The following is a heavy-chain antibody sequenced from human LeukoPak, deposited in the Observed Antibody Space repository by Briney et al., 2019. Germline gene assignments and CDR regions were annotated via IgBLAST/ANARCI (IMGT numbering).Heavy chain of an antibody. D-gene: IGHD3-10*01. Sequence: PGGSLRLSCAASGFTFSSYAMSWVRQAPGKGLEWVSVIYSGGSTYYADSVKGRFTISRDNSKNTLYLQMNSLRAEDTAVYYCARGTRYGSGSYYPYYFGYWGQGTLVTVSS. J-gene: IGHJ4*02. CDR3: ARGTRYGSGSYYPYYFGY. CDR1: GFTFSSYA. CDR2: IYSGGST. V-gene: IGHV3-53*01.